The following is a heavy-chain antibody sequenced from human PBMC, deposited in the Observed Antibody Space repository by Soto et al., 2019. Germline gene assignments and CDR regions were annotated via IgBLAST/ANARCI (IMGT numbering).Heavy chain of an antibody. V-gene: IGHV3-33*01. CDR1: GFIFRTYG. CDR2: IWYDGSDK. CDR3: AGDMGWFDP. Sequence: QAQLVEPGGGVVQPGRSLRLYCEASGFIFRTYGMHWVRPAPGKGLEWVATIWYDGSDKYYGNSVKGRFTISRDDSEHTLYLKMNDVRVEDAAVYFCAGDMGWFDPWGQGTLVTVSS. J-gene: IGHJ5*02.